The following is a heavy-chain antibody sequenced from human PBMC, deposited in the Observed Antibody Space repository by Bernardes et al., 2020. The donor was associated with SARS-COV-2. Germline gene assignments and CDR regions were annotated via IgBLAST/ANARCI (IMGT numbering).Heavy chain of an antibody. V-gene: IGHV4-34*01. D-gene: IGHD5-12*01. J-gene: IGHJ4*02. CDR3: ARFGGADSGYDY. CDR1: GGSFSGYY. Sequence: SETLSLTCAVYGGSFSGYYWSWIRQPPGKGLEWIGEINHSGSTNYNPSLKSRVTISVDTSKNQFSLKLSSVTAADTAVYYCARFGGADSGYDYWGQGTLVTVSS. CDR2: INHSGST.